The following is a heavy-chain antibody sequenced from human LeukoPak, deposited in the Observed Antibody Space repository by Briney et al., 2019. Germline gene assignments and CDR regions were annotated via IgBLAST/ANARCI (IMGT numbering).Heavy chain of an antibody. CDR2: IYTSGST. V-gene: IGHV4-4*07. D-gene: IGHD4-11*01. CDR3: ARGPDYSNYVDYMDV. CDR1: GGSISSYY. Sequence: SETLSLTCTVSGGSISSYYWSWIRQPAGKGLEWIGRIYTSGSTNYNPSLKSRVTMSVDTSKNQFSLKLSSVTAADTAVYYCARGPDYSNYVDYMDVWGKGTTVTVSS. J-gene: IGHJ6*03.